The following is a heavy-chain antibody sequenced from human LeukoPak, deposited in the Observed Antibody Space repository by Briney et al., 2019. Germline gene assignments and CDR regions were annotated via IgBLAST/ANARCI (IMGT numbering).Heavy chain of an antibody. CDR3: ARDNWPFDY. CDR1: GFTFSNYW. V-gene: IGHV3-7*05. Sequence: GGSLRLSCAASGFTFSNYWMTWVRQAPGKGLEWVANIKEDGSEKYYVDSVKGRFTISRDNAKNSLYLQMNSPRAEDTAVYYCARDNWPFDYWGQGTLITVSS. J-gene: IGHJ4*02. CDR2: IKEDGSEK.